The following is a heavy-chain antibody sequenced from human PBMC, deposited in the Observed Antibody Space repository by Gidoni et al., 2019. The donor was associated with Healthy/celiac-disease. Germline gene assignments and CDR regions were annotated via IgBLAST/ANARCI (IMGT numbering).Heavy chain of an antibody. J-gene: IGHJ4*02. CDR3: ASTACSTSCYIDY. Sequence: EVQLVQSGAEVKKPGESLKISCKGSVSSFTSYWIGWVRQMPGKGLEWMGIIYPGDSDTRYSPSFQGQVTISADKSISTAYLQWSSLKASDTAMYYCASTACSTSCYIDYWGQGTLVTVSS. CDR1: VSSFTSYW. V-gene: IGHV5-51*01. D-gene: IGHD2-2*02. CDR2: IYPGDSDT.